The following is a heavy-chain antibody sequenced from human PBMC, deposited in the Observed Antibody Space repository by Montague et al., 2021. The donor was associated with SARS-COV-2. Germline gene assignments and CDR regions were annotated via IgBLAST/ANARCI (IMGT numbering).Heavy chain of an antibody. CDR3: ARGRPVQGSFRHFDSISSVALDI. Sequence: SETLSLTCAVSRGSFSNYYWTWIRQPPGKGLEWIGEINHGGAPNYTPSLKSRVTISLDTSKKQISLKLNSVTVADTAVFFCARGRPVQGSFRHFDSISSVALDIWGQGSLVIVSS. J-gene: IGHJ3*02. D-gene: IGHD3-9*01. CDR2: INHGGAP. V-gene: IGHV4-59*12. CDR1: RGSFSNYY.